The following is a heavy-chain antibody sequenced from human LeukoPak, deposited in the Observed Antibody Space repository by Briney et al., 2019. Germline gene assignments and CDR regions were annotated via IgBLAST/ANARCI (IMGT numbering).Heavy chain of an antibody. CDR3: ARDGGRYYDTRGYPPFDF. D-gene: IGHD3-22*01. V-gene: IGHV3-21*01. J-gene: IGHJ4*02. CDR2: ISSSSSYI. CDR1: GFTFSSYS. Sequence: GGSLRLSCAASGFTFSSYSMNWVRQAPGKGLEGVSSISSSSSYIYYADSVKGRFTISRDNAKNSLYLLMNSLRAEDTAVYYCARDGGRYYDTRGYPPFDFWGQGTLVTVSS.